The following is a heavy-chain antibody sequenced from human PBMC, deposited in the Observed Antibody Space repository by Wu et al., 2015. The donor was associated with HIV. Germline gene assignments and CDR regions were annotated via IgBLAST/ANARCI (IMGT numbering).Heavy chain of an antibody. V-gene: IGHV1-2*02. CDR2: INPISGAT. CDR3: ARKFANYWYFDL. D-gene: IGHD2-21*01. CDR1: GYSFTGYY. Sequence: QVQLVQSGAEVKKPGASVRVSCKASGYSFTGYYIHWLRRAPGQWLEWMGWINPISGATKYVQKFQDRVTMTRDTSVSTAYLDLNSLTSEDATTYYCARKFANYWYFDLWAVAPGHYLL. J-gene: IGHJ2*01.